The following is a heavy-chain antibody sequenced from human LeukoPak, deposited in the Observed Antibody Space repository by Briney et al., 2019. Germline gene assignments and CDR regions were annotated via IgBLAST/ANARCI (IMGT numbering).Heavy chain of an antibody. CDR3: ARADSWYYFDY. CDR2: IYSSGST. D-gene: IGHD6-13*01. Sequence: PGGSLRLSCAASGFTVSSNFMSWVRQAPGKGLEWVTVIYSSGSTYYADSVKGSFTIYRDNSKNTLYLQMNSLRAEDTAVYYCARADSWYYFDYWGQGTVVTVSS. CDR1: GFTVSSNF. J-gene: IGHJ4*02. V-gene: IGHV3-53*01.